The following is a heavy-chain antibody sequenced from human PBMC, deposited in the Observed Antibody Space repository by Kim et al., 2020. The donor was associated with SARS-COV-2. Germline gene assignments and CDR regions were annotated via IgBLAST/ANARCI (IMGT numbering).Heavy chain of an antibody. CDR2: INHSGST. J-gene: IGHJ1*01. V-gene: IGHV4-34*01. CDR1: GGSFSGYY. Sequence: SETLSLTCAVYGGSFSGYYWSWIRQPPGKGLEWIGEINHSGSTNYNPSLKSRVTISVDTSKNQFSLKLSSVTAADTAVYYCARAIPVVAATPSGYFQHWGQGTLVTVSS. CDR3: ARAIPVVAATPSGYFQH. D-gene: IGHD2-15*01.